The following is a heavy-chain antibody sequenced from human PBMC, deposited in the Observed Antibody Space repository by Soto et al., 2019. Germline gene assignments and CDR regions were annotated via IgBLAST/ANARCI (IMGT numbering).Heavy chain of an antibody. V-gene: IGHV4-59*01. D-gene: IGHD3-10*01. CDR2: IYASRAT. CDR3: ARSHSFYGSIYHYYFDF. CDR1: GGSISTYY. J-gene: IGHJ4*02. Sequence: SETLSLTCTVSGGSISTYYWSWIRQPPGGTLEWIGYIYASRATTYNPSLESRVTMSVDMPNNEFSLELTSLTAADTAVYYCARSHSFYGSIYHYYFDFWGQGTLVTAPQ.